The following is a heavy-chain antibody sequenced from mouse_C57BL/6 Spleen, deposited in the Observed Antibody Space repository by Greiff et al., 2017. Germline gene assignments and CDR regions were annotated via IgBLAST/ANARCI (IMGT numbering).Heavy chain of an antibody. J-gene: IGHJ2*01. CDR3: ARYYYDDAYYFDY. Sequence: QVQLKESGAELVRPGASVKLSCKASGYTFTDYYINWVKQRPGQGLEWIARIYPGSGNTYYNEKFKGKATLTAEKSSSTAYMQLSSLTSEDSAVYFCARYYYDDAYYFDYWGQGTTLTVSS. CDR2: IYPGSGNT. CDR1: GYTFTDYY. V-gene: IGHV1-76*01. D-gene: IGHD2-4*01.